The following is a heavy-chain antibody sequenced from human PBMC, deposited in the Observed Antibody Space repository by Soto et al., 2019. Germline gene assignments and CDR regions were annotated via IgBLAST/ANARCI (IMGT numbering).Heavy chain of an antibody. Sequence: LSLTCTVSGGSISSGGYYWSWIRQHPGKGLEWIGYIYYSGSTYYNPSLKSRVTISVDTSKNQFSLKLSSVTAADTAVYYCARRYYYGSGSLLGNWFDPWGQGTLVTVSS. CDR1: GGSISSGGYY. V-gene: IGHV4-31*03. D-gene: IGHD3-10*01. CDR3: ARRYYYGSGSLLGNWFDP. CDR2: IYYSGST. J-gene: IGHJ5*02.